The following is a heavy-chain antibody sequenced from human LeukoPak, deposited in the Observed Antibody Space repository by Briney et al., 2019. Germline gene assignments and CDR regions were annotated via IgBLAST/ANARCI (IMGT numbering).Heavy chain of an antibody. CDR2: IKSKTDGGAT. J-gene: IGHJ4*02. CDR3: TTGEVAASVY. CDR1: GFTFTYAW. Sequence: GGSLRLSCAASGFTFTYAWMGWVRQAPGEGLEWVGRIKSKTDGGATEYAAPVKGRFTISRDDSKNTLYLEMNSLKTEDTAVYYCTTGEVAASVYWGQGTLVTVSS. D-gene: IGHD6-13*01. V-gene: IGHV3-15*01.